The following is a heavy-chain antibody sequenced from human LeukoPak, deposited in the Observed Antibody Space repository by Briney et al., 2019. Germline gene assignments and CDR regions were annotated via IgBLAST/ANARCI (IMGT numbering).Heavy chain of an antibody. V-gene: IGHV3-48*03. CDR1: GFSFSSYE. Sequence: PGGSERLSCAASGFSFSSYEMNWVRQAPGKGLEWVSYISSSGSTIYYADSVKGRFTISRDNAKNSLYLQMNSLRAEDTAVYYCARAGYYDSSHKDWVQGTLVTVPS. J-gene: IGHJ4*02. CDR2: ISSSGSTI. D-gene: IGHD3-22*01. CDR3: ARAGYYDSSHKD.